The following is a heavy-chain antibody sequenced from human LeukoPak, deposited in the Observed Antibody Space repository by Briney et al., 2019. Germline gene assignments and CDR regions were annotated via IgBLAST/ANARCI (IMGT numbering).Heavy chain of an antibody. J-gene: IGHJ5*02. CDR2: ISLRGPT. CDR3: SRESGPYCPFGH. V-gene: IGHV4-4*02. Sequence: PSGTLSLTCAVSGGSITTTNFWSWVRQPPGGGLEWMGEISLRGPTQNTPSLKRRANFPIDESKNHPSRSLASVTPANPAVYYCSRESGPYCPFGHWGQGTLVA. CDR1: GGSITTTNF. D-gene: IGHD1-26*01.